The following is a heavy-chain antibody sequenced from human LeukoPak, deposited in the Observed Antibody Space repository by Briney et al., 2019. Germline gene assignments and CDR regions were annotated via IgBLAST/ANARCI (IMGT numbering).Heavy chain of an antibody. CDR2: ISGSGGST. Sequence: GGSLRLSCAASGFTFSSYAMSWVRQAPGKGLEWVSAISGSGGSTYYADSVKGRFTISRDNSKNTLYLQMNSLRADDTAVYYCAKERDYGDEPNEYFQHWGQGTLGTVSS. CDR3: AKERDYGDEPNEYFQH. J-gene: IGHJ1*01. D-gene: IGHD4-17*01. V-gene: IGHV3-23*01. CDR1: GFTFSSYA.